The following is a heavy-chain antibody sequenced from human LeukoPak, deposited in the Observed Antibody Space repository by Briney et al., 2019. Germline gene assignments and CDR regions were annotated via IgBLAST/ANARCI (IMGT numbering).Heavy chain of an antibody. D-gene: IGHD3-9*01. J-gene: IGHJ5*02. V-gene: IGHV3-7*01. CDR1: GSTFSSYW. Sequence: GGSLRLSCVASGSTFSSYWMSWVRQAPGKGLEWVANIKQDGSETYSVDSVKGRFTISRDNAKNSLYLQMNSLRAEDTAVYYCARLVYDILTGYSPRWFDPWGQGTLVTVSS. CDR3: ARLVYDILTGYSPRWFDP. CDR2: IKQDGSET.